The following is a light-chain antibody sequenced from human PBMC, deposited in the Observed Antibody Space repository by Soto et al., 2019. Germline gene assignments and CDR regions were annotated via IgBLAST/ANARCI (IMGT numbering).Light chain of an antibody. V-gene: IGLV2-14*03. CDR1: SSDIGIYNF. CDR3: NSYTSASTYV. J-gene: IGLJ1*01. Sequence: QSALTQPASVSGSPGQSITIFCTGTSSDIGIYNFVSWYQQHPGKAPKLMIYNVYSRPSGVFSRFSGSKSGNTASLTISWLQAEDEADYYCNSYTSASTYVFGTGTKLTVL. CDR2: NVY.